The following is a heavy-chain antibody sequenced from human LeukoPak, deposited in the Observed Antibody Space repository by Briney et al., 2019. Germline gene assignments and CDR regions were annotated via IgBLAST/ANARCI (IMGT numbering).Heavy chain of an antibody. V-gene: IGHV3-30*04. CDR2: ISSDGRIQ. CDR3: DPHDSASQF. Sequence: PGRSLRRSCAASGFTFSIYSMHWFRQAPGKQPEWVAFISSDGRIQYYAYSVKGRFTISRDNSKNTLFLQMNGLRDEDTAVYYCDPHDSASQFWGQGTLVTVSS. J-gene: IGHJ4*02. CDR1: GFTFSIYS. D-gene: IGHD6-6*01.